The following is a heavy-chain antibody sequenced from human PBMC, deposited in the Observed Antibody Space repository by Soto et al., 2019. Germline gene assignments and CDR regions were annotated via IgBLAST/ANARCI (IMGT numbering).Heavy chain of an antibody. J-gene: IGHJ5*02. CDR1: GDSFTSYW. CDR3: ARHRFGESNNWFDP. CDR2: IDPSDSYT. D-gene: IGHD3-10*01. Sequence: GESLKISCKGSGDSFTSYWISSVRQMPGKGLEWMGRIDPSDSYTNYSPSFQGHVTISADKSISTAYLQWSSLKASDTAMYYCARHRFGESNNWFDPWGEGTLVTVSS. V-gene: IGHV5-10-1*01.